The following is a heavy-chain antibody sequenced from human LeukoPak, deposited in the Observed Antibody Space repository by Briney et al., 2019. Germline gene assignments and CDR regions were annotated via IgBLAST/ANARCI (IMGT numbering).Heavy chain of an antibody. CDR2: IKQDGSEK. CDR1: GFTFSSYW. V-gene: IGHV3-7*01. Sequence: GGSLRLSCAASGFTFSSYWMSWVRQAPGKGLEWVANIKQDGSEKNYVDSVKGRFTISRDNAKNSLYLQMNSLRAEDTAVYYCARANSDYDQVDYYYYYYMDVWGKGTTVTISS. D-gene: IGHD5-12*01. J-gene: IGHJ6*03. CDR3: ARANSDYDQVDYYYYYYMDV.